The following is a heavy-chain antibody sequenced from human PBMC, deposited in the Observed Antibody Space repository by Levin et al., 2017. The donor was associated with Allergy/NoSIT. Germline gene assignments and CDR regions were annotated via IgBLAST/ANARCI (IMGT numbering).Heavy chain of an antibody. CDR1: GFTFDDYA. CDR2: ISWNSGSI. Sequence: GGSLRLSCAASGFTFDDYAMHWVRQAPGKGLEWVSGISWNSGSIGYADSVKGRFTISRDNAKNSLYLQMNSLRAEDTALYYCAKDSGSSSSADYYYGMDVWGQGTTVTVSS. V-gene: IGHV3-9*01. D-gene: IGHD6-6*01. CDR3: AKDSGSSSSADYYYGMDV. J-gene: IGHJ6*02.